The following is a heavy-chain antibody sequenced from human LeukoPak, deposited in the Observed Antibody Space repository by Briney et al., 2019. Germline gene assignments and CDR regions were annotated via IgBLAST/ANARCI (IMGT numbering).Heavy chain of an antibody. CDR3: ARVPVNIWENWVDP. V-gene: IGHV4-34*01. CDR2: INHSGST. Sequence: SETLSLTCAVYGGSFSGYYWSWIRQPPGKGLEWIGEINHSGSTNYNPSLKSRVTISVDTSKNQFSLKLSSVTAADTAVYYCARVPVNIWENWVDPWGQGTLVTVSS. J-gene: IGHJ5*02. CDR1: GGSFSGYY. D-gene: IGHD1-26*01.